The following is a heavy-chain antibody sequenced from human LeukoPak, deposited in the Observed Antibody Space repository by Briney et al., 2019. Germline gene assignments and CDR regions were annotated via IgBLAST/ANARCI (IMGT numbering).Heavy chain of an antibody. CDR1: GFTFSSYA. CDR3: ARDNIGGANDY. J-gene: IGHJ4*02. Sequence: GRSLRLSCAASGFTFSSYAMHWVRQAPGKGLEWVAVISYDGSNKYYADSVKGRFTISRDNSKNTLYLQMNSLRAEDTAVYYCARDNIGGANDYWGQGTLVTVSS. V-gene: IGHV3-30*01. CDR2: ISYDGSNK. D-gene: IGHD1-26*01.